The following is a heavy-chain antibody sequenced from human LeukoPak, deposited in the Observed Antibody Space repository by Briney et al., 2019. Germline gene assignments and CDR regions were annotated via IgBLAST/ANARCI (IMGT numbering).Heavy chain of an antibody. CDR1: GDSISSSSYY. CDR3: AIHKSSTSCYTD. D-gene: IGHD2-2*02. J-gene: IGHJ4*02. V-gene: IGHV4-39*01. CDR2: IYYSGST. Sequence: SETLSLTCTVSGDSISSSSYYWGWIRQPPGKGLEWIGSIYYSGSTYYNPSLKSRVTISVDTSKNQFSLKLSSVTAADTAVYYCAIHKSSTSCYTDWGQGTLVTVSS.